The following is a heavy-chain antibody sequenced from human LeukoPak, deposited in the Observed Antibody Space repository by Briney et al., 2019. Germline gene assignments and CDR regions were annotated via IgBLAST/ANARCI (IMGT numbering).Heavy chain of an antibody. CDR3: AKDFSDSTGYYNWFDT. CDR2: ISGGGAAT. D-gene: IGHD3-22*01. CDR1: GFAFSSYA. J-gene: IGHJ5*02. Sequence: PRGSLRLSCAVSGFAFSSYAMTWVRQAPGKGLEWVSGISGGGAATYYADSVKGRFTISRDNSKNTLYLQMNSLRAEDTAVYYCAKDFSDSTGYYNWFDTWGQGTLVTVSS. V-gene: IGHV3-23*01.